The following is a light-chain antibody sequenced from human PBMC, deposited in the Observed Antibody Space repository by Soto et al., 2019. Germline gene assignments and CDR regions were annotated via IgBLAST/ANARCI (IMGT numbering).Light chain of an antibody. V-gene: IGLV4-60*02. CDR2: LEGRGSY. CDR1: SGHSNYI. CDR3: ETWDSNSRV. J-gene: IGLJ3*02. Sequence: QSVLTQSSSASASLGSSVKLTCTLSSGHSNYIIAWHQLQPGKAPRYLMKLEGRGSYDKGSGVPDRFSGSSSGADRYLTISNLQFEDEADYYCETWDSNSRVFGGGTKLTVL.